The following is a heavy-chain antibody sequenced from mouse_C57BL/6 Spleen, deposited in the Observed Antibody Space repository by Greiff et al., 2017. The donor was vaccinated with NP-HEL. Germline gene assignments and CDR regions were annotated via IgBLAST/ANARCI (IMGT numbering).Heavy chain of an antibody. CDR2: INPSSGYT. D-gene: IGHD2-4*01. V-gene: IGHV1-7*01. CDR3: ARGNYDYDGRASYFDY. CDR1: GYTFTSYW. J-gene: IGHJ2*01. Sequence: QVQLQQSGAELAKPGASVKLSCKASGYTFTSYWMHWVKQRPGQGLEWIGYINPSSGYTKYNQKFKDKATLTADKSSSTAYMQLSSLTYEDSAVYYCARGNYDYDGRASYFDYWGQGTTLTVSS.